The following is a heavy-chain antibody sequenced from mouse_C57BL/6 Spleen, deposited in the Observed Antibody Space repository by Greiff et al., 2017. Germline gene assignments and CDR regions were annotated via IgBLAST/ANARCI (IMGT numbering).Heavy chain of an antibody. D-gene: IGHD2-5*01. CDR3: ARERYSNYGWYFDV. Sequence: EVHLVESEGGLVQPGSSMKLSCTASGFTFSDYYMAWVRQVPEKGLEWVANINYDGSSTYYLDSLKSRFIISRDNAKNILYLQMSSLKSEDTATYYCARERYSNYGWYFDVWGTGTTVTVSS. CDR2: INYDGSST. CDR1: GFTFSDYY. V-gene: IGHV5-16*01. J-gene: IGHJ1*03.